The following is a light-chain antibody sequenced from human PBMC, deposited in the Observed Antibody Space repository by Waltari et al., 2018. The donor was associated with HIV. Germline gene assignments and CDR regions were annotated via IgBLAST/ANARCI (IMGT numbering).Light chain of an antibody. Sequence: EIVLTQSPGTLSLSPGERATLSCRASQSVSSSYLAWYQQKPGQAPRLLIYGASTRATGIPDRFSGSGSGTDFTLTISRLEPKDFAVYYCQQYGSSLIYTFGQGTKLEIK. CDR2: GAS. CDR3: QQYGSSLIYT. V-gene: IGKV3-20*01. CDR1: QSVSSSY. J-gene: IGKJ2*01.